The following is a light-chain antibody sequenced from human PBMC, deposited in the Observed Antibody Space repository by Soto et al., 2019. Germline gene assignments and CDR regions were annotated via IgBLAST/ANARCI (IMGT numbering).Light chain of an antibody. CDR1: QSISSY. Sequence: DIQMTQSPSSLSAYVGDRVTITCRASQSISSYLNWYQQKPGKAPKLLIYAASSLQSVVPSRFSGSGSGTDFTLTISSRQPEDFATYYCHQIYSSPFTFGPGTKVDIK. CDR2: AAS. J-gene: IGKJ3*01. V-gene: IGKV1-39*01. CDR3: HQIYSSPFT.